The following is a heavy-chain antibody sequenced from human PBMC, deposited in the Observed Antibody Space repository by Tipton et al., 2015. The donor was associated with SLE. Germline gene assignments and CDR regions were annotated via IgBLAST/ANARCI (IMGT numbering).Heavy chain of an antibody. D-gene: IGHD4-17*01. CDR1: GDSFTTIW. CDR3: ARLATVTSDFDF. J-gene: IGHJ4*02. Sequence: QSGAEVKKPGESLKISCKASGDSFTTIWIAWVRQMPGKGLEWIGMIYPGDSDTRYSPSFQGQVTISADKSISTAYLQWSSLKASDTAMYYCARLATVTSDFDFWGQGTLVTVSS. V-gene: IGHV5-51*03. CDR2: IYPGDSDT.